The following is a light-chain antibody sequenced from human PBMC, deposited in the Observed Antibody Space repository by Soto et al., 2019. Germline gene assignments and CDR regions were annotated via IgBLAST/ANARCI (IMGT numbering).Light chain of an antibody. V-gene: IGKV3D-15*01. CDR2: GAS. Sequence: EIVMTQSPGTLSVSPGERATLSCRASQSISINLAWYQHKPGQAPRLLIHGASTRATGVPARISGSGSGTEFTLSISSLQSEDFAVYYCQQFRNWPWTFGQGTKVDI. CDR3: QQFRNWPWT. CDR1: QSISIN. J-gene: IGKJ1*01.